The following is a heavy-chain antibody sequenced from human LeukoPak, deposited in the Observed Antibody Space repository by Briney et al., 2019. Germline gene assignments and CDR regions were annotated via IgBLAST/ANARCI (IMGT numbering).Heavy chain of an antibody. J-gene: IGHJ4*02. Sequence: GGSLRLSCAASGFTFSSYAMSWVRQAPGKGLEWVSAISGSGGSTYYADSVKGRFTISRDNSKNTLYLQMNSLRAEDTAVYYCAKDISRIQLWLXRGGYWGQGTLVTVSS. V-gene: IGHV3-23*01. CDR2: ISGSGGST. D-gene: IGHD5-18*01. CDR3: AKDISRIQLWLXRGGY. CDR1: GFTFSSYA.